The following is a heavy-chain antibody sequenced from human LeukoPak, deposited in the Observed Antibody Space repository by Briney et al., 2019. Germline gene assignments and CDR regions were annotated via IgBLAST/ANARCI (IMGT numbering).Heavy chain of an antibody. CDR1: GYTFNKYY. Sequence: ASVKVSCKASGYTFNKYYMHWVRQAPGQGLEWMGWVSTNDGNTVYAQRLQGRVTMTTDTSTSVAYMELRSLTSDDTAVYYCTRAPPGMTMMTDYWGQGTLVTVSS. CDR2: VSTNDGNT. CDR3: TRAPPGMTMMTDY. V-gene: IGHV1-18*04. D-gene: IGHD3-22*01. J-gene: IGHJ4*02.